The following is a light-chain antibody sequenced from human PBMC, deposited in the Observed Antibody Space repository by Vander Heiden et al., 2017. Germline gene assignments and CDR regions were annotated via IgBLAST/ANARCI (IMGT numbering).Light chain of an antibody. CDR2: KAS. V-gene: IGKV1-5*03. CDR3: QQDKRYCLT. J-gene: IGKJ4*01. Sequence: DIQMTQSPSTLSASVGDRVTITCRASQSISSWLAWYQQKPGKAPKLLIYKASSLESGVPSRFSGSGSGTEFTLTISSLQPDDFATYYGQQDKRYCLTCGDGTKVEIK. CDR1: QSISSW.